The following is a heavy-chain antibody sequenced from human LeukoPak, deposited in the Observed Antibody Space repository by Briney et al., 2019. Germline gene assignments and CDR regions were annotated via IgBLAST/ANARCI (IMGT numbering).Heavy chain of an antibody. CDR2: IYYSGRT. V-gene: IGHV4-30-4*07. D-gene: IGHD2-15*01. J-gene: IGHJ4*02. CDR3: ARGGSLYCSGGSCHSAYFDY. CDR1: GGSISSSGYS. Sequence: SETLSLTCAVSGGSISSSGYSWSWIRQPPGKGLEWIGYIYYSGRTYYNPSLKSRLAISADASKNQFSLELTSVTAADTAVYYCARGGSLYCSGGSCHSAYFDYWGQGTLVTVSS.